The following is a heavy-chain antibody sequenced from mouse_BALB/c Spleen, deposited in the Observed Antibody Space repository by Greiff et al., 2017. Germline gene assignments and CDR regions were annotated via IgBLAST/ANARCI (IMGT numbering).Heavy chain of an antibody. Sequence: EVQRVESGGGLVQPGGSLRLSCATSGFTFTDYYMSWVRQPPGKALAWLGFIRNKANGYTTEYSASVKGRFTISRDNSQRILYLQMNTLRAEDSATYYCARDRTWFADWGQGTLVTVSA. V-gene: IGHV7-3*02. CDR1: GFTFTDYY. CDR3: ARDRTWFAD. CDR2: IRNKANGYTT. J-gene: IGHJ3*01.